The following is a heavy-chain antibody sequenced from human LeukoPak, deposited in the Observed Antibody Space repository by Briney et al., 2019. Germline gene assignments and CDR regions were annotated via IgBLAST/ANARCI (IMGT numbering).Heavy chain of an antibody. CDR3: ARVALRVCPEFDP. CDR2: IYYSGRT. D-gene: IGHD2-2*01. V-gene: IGHV4-59*01. CDR1: GGSFSGYY. Sequence: PSETLSLTCAVYGGSFSGYYWSWIRQPPGKGLEWIGYIYYSGRTNYNPSLKRRVTISVDTSKNQFSLKLSSVTAADTAVYYCARVALRVCPEFDPWGQGTLVTVSS. J-gene: IGHJ5*02.